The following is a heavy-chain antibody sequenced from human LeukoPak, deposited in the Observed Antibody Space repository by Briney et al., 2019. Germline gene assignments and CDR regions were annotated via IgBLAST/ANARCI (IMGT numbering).Heavy chain of an antibody. CDR3: ARGPYYYGSGSYYLGPNFDY. CDR1: GDTFSRYS. D-gene: IGHD3-10*01. Sequence: GASVKVSCKASGDTFSRYSISWVRQAPGQGLEWMGWINPNSGGTNYAQKFQGRVTMTRDTSISTAYMELSRLRSDDTAVYYCARGPYYYGSGSYYLGPNFDYWGQGTLVTVSS. V-gene: IGHV1-2*02. CDR2: INPNSGGT. J-gene: IGHJ4*02.